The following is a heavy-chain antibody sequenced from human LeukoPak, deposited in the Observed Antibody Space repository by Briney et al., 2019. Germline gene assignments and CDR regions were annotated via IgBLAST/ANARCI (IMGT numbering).Heavy chain of an antibody. D-gene: IGHD2-2*01. Sequence: PSETLSLTCTVSGGSISSRTYYWGWIRQPPGKGLEWIGSIYYTGSTFYNPSLKSRVTISVDTSKNQFSLDLSSVTAADTAVYYCARQKCTSTSCLTKNAFDIWGQGTMVTVSS. CDR2: IYYTGST. CDR3: ARQKCTSTSCLTKNAFDI. J-gene: IGHJ3*02. V-gene: IGHV4-39*01. CDR1: GGSISSRTYY.